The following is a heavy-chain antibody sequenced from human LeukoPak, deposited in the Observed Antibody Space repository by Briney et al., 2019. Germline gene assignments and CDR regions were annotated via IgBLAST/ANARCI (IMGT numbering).Heavy chain of an antibody. CDR1: GFTLSDYA. J-gene: IGHJ4*02. D-gene: IGHD4-17*01. CDR2: TWDDGTSK. CDR3: ARDRPYGDYVGGFDS. V-gene: IGHV3-33*01. Sequence: GGSPRLSCAASGFTLSDYAMHWVRQAPGKGLEWVAVTWDDGTSKNYADSVKGRFTISRDTSKETIYLQMNSLRAEDTAVYYCARDRPYGDYVGGFDSWGQGTLVTVSS.